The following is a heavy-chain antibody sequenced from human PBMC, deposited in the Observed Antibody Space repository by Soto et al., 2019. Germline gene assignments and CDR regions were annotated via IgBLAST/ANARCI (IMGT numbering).Heavy chain of an antibody. CDR3: ARDPPGSGSYYNSRGNYYYHYGMDV. CDR1: GFTFSSYS. D-gene: IGHD3-10*01. V-gene: IGHV3-21*01. J-gene: IGHJ6*02. CDR2: ISSSSSYI. Sequence: GGSLRLSCAASGFTFSSYSMNWVRQAPGKGLEWVSSISSSSSYIYYADSVKGRFTISRDNAKNSLYLQMNSLRAEDTAVYYCARDPPGSGSYYNSRGNYYYHYGMDVWGQGTTVTVSS.